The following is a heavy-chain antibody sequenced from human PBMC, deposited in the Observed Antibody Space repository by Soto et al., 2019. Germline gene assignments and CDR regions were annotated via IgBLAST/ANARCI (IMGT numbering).Heavy chain of an antibody. CDR3: ARGIGFSAQDY. J-gene: IGHJ4*02. CDR1: GFLFSSNW. Sequence: LRLSCAASGFLFSSNWMHWVRQAPGKGLVWVSRISGDLSSTDYADSVKGRFTISRDNAKNTLYLQMDSLRADDTAVYFCARGIGFSAQDYWGQGTLVTVSS. V-gene: IGHV3-74*01. CDR2: ISGDLSST. D-gene: IGHD6-13*01.